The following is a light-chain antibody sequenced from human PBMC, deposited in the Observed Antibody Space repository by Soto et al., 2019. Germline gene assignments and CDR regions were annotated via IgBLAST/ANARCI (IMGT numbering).Light chain of an antibody. CDR3: LQHTAFPWT. CDR1: QDIRHD. CDR2: APS. J-gene: IGKJ1*01. Sequence: DIQMTQSPSSLSASVGDRVTITCRASQDIRHDLGWYQQKPGKAPKRLISAPSSLESGVPSRFSGSGSGTEFILTINSLQPEDSATYCCLQHTAFPWTFGQGTKVEVK. V-gene: IGKV1-17*01.